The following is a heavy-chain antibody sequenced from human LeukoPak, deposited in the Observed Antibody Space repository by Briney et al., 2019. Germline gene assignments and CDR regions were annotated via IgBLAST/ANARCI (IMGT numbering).Heavy chain of an antibody. CDR2: ITWSNGEI. Sequence: GGSLRLSCAASGLTFDVYAVHWVRQAPGKGLEWVSGITWSNGEIAYADSVKGRFTFSRDNAKMYLQMNSLRTEDTAVYYCAKSLRNGSGWASDYWGQGTLVTVSS. CDR3: AKSLRNGSGWASDY. V-gene: IGHV3-9*01. CDR1: GLTFDVYA. D-gene: IGHD6-19*01. J-gene: IGHJ4*02.